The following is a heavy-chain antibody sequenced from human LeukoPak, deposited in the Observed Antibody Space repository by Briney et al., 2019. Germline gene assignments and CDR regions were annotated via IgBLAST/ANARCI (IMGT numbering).Heavy chain of an antibody. CDR1: GYSISSGYY. CDR2: IYHSGST. Sequence: SETLSLTCTVSGYSISSGYYWGWIRQPPGKGLEWIGSIYHSGSTYYNPSLKSRVTISVDTSKNQFSLKLSSVTAADTAVYYCARGSSGYYYSAFDIWGKGTTVTISS. D-gene: IGHD3-22*01. J-gene: IGHJ6*04. V-gene: IGHV4-38-2*02. CDR3: ARGSSGYYYSAFDI.